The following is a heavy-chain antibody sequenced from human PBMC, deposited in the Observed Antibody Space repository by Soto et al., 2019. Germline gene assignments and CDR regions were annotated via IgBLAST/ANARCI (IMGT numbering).Heavy chain of an antibody. Sequence: QVQLVQSGAEVKEPGASVTVSCRASGDRFTDYYMHWVRQAPGQGRGWLGGSSPNSGVTNYAQKLQGWVTTTRDTSIMTVYNQMSRLRFDNTALYSFERASGWARANLVYYYFYMDVWGTGNMVTVSS. CDR1: GDRFTDYY. CDR3: ERASGWARANLVYYYFYMDV. V-gene: IGHV1-2*04. CDR2: SSPNSGVT. D-gene: IGHD6-19*01. J-gene: IGHJ6*03.